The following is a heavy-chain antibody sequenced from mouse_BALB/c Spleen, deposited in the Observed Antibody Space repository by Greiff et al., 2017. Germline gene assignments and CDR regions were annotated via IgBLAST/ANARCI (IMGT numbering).Heavy chain of an antibody. J-gene: IGHJ2*01. CDR3: ARSGDYDYFDY. D-gene: IGHD2-4*01. V-gene: IGHV5-17*02. CDR2: ISSGSSTI. Sequence: DVMLVESGGGLVQPGGSRKLSCAASGFTFSSFGMHWVRQAPEKGLEWVAYISSGSSTIYYADTVKGRFTISRDNPKNTLFLQMTSLRSEDTAMYYCARSGDYDYFDYWGQGTTLTVSS. CDR1: GFTFSSFG.